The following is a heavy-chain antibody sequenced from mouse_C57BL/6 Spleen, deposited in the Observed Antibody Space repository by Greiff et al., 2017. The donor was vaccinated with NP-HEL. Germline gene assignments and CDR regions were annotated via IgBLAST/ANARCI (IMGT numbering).Heavy chain of an antibody. CDR2: ISSGSSTI. D-gene: IGHD2-4*01. J-gene: IGHJ1*03. CDR3: ARGDYEDWYVDV. Sequence: EVKLMESGGGLVKPGGSLKLSCAASGFTFSDYGMHWVRQAPEKGLEWVAYISSGSSTIYYADTVKGRFTISRDNAKNTLFLQMTSLRSEDTAMYYCARGDYEDWYVDVWGTGTTVTVSS. V-gene: IGHV5-17*01. CDR1: GFTFSDYG.